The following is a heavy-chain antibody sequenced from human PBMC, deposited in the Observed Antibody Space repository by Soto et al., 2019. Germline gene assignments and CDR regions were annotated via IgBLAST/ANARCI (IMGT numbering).Heavy chain of an antibody. Sequence: QEYLVESGGDLVKPGGALRHSCAAAGFSFSDYYMSWVRQAPGKGLEWILYIASSTGTIYYADSVKGRFTISSDSANNSLYLQMKSLRVDDTAVYYCERRRDYLDVWGKGTTVTVSS. J-gene: IGHJ6*03. CDR1: GFSFSDYY. CDR3: ERRRDYLDV. V-gene: IGHV3-11*01. CDR2: IASSTGTI.